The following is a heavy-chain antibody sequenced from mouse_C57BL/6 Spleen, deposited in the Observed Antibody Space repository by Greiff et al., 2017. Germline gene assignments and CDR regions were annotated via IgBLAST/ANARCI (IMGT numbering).Heavy chain of an antibody. J-gene: IGHJ1*03. CDR3: ASEYYGSSSCWYFDV. CDR2: IDPANGNT. V-gene: IGHV14-3*01. Sequence: VQLQQSVAELVRPGASVKLSCTASGFNIKNTYMHWVKQRPEQGLEWIGRIDPANGNTKYAPKFQGQATITADTSSNTAYLQLSSLTSEDTALYSCASEYYGSSSCWYFDVWGTGTTGTVSS. D-gene: IGHD1-1*01. CDR1: GFNIKNTY.